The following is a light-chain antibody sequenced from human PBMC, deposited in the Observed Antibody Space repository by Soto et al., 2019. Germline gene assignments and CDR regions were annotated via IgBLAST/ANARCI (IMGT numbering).Light chain of an antibody. Sequence: QSALTQPPSASGSPGQSVAISCTGTSSDVGGYNYVSWYQQHPGKAPKLMIYEVNKRPSGVPDRFSGSKSGNTASLTVSGLQAEDEADYYCSSYTSSGTYVFGTGTKVTVL. CDR3: SSYTSSGTYV. CDR1: SSDVGGYNY. J-gene: IGLJ1*01. V-gene: IGLV2-8*01. CDR2: EVN.